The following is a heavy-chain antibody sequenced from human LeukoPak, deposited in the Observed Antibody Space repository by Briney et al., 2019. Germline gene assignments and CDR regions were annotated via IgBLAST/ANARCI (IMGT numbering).Heavy chain of an antibody. J-gene: IGHJ6*03. CDR3: ARVPIVGATYYYYYMDV. D-gene: IGHD1-26*01. V-gene: IGHV1-2*02. CDR1: GYTFTGYY. CDR2: INPNSGGT. Sequence: ASVKVSCKASGYTFTGYYMHWVRQAPGQGLEWMGWINPNSGGTNYAQKLQGRVTMTTDTSTSTAYMELRSLRSDDTAVYYCARVPIVGATYYYYYMDVWGKGTTVTISS.